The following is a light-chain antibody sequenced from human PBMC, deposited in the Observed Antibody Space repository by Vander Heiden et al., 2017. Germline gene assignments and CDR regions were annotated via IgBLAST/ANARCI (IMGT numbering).Light chain of an antibody. V-gene: IGLV1-40*01. Sequence: QSVLPQPPSVSGAPGQRVTISCTGSSSNIGPGYDLHWYQQLPGTAPKLPIYGNSKRPSGVPDRFSGSKSGTSASLAITGLQAEDEADYYGQSYDSSLSGYVFGTVTKV. J-gene: IGLJ1*01. CDR2: GNS. CDR1: SSNIGPGYD. CDR3: QSYDSSLSGYV.